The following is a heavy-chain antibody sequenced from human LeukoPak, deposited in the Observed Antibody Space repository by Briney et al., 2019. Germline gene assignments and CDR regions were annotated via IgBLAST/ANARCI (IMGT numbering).Heavy chain of an antibody. V-gene: IGHV3-74*01. J-gene: IGHJ4*02. D-gene: IGHD2-15*01. CDR1: GLTFSKYW. CDR3: ASPSCSAANCYSGIDY. Sequence: GGSLRLSCAASGLTFSKYWMHWVRQAPGKGLVWVSRINTDGSATRYADSVKGRFTISRDNAKNTLYLQMNSLRAEGTAVYYCASPSCSAANCYSGIDYWGQGTLVTVSS. CDR2: INTDGSAT.